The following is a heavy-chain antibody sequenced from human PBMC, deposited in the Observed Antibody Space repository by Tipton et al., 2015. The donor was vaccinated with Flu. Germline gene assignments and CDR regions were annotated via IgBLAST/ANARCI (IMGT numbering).Heavy chain of an antibody. D-gene: IGHD6-13*01. CDR2: FYTSGNT. CDR3: VREDSSSWYVSRWFDP. CDR1: GVSISSGSFY. Sequence: TLSLTCTVSGVSISSGSFYRSWIRQPAGKGLEWLGHFYTSGNTNYSPSLKSRITISVDTSKNQFSLKLSSVTAADTAVYYCVREDSSSWYVSRWFDPWGQGALVTVSS. V-gene: IGHV4-61*09. J-gene: IGHJ5*02.